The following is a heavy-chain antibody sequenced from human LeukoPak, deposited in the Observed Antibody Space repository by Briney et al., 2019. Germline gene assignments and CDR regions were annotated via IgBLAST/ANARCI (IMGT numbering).Heavy chain of an antibody. CDR2: IYYSAST. J-gene: IGHJ2*01. Sequence: SETLSLTCTVSGGSISSGGYYWRWIRQHPGKGLEWIWYIYYSASTYYTPSLKSRVTISVDTSKNQFSLKLSSVTAADTAVYYCARAPIRWYFDLWGRGTLVTVSS. CDR3: ARAPIRWYFDL. D-gene: IGHD3-3*02. V-gene: IGHV4-31*03. CDR1: GGSISSGGYY.